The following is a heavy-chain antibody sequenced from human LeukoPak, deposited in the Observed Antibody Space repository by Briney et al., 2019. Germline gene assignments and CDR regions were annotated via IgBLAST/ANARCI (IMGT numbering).Heavy chain of an antibody. V-gene: IGHV3-48*03. Sequence: GGSLRLSCAASRFTFSSYEMNWVRQAPGKGLEWVSYISSSGSTIYYADSVKGRFTISRDNAKNSLYLQMNSLRAEDTAVYYCARDPLYDYVWGTNDYWGQGALVTVSS. CDR2: ISSSGSTI. J-gene: IGHJ4*02. D-gene: IGHD3-16*01. CDR3: ARDPLYDYVWGTNDY. CDR1: RFTFSSYE.